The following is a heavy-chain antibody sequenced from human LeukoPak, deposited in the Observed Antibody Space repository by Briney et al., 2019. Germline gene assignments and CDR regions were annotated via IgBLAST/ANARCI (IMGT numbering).Heavy chain of an antibody. CDR1: GGSISSGDYY. V-gene: IGHV4-30-4*01. J-gene: IGHJ5*02. Sequence: PSETLSLTCTVSGGSISSGDYYWSWIRHPPGKGLEWIGYIYYSGSTYYNPSLKSRVTISVDTSKNQFSLKLSSVTAADTAVYYCARELGSTAVSWFDPWGQGTLVTVSS. D-gene: IGHD2-21*02. CDR3: ARELGSTAVSWFDP. CDR2: IYYSGST.